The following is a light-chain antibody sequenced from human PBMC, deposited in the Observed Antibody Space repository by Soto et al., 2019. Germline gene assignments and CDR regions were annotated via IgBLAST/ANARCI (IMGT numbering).Light chain of an antibody. J-gene: IGKJ1*01. CDR2: AAS. Sequence: DIQVTQSPSSLSASVGDRVTITCRASQSISSYLNWYQQKPGKAPKLLIYAASSLQAGVPSRFSGSGSGTDFTLTISSLQPEDFATYYCQNSYNSPWTFGQVSKVDIK. CDR3: QNSYNSPWT. CDR1: QSISSY. V-gene: IGKV1-39*01.